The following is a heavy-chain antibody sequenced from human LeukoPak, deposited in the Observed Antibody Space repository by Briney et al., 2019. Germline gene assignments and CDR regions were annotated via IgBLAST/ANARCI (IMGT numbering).Heavy chain of an antibody. CDR2: IYYSGST. D-gene: IGHD3-16*02. CDR3: ARVVPTYDYVWGSYRGGSFDY. V-gene: IGHV4-39*01. CDR1: GGSISSSSYY. Sequence: PSETLSLTCTVSGGSISSSSYYWGCIRQPPGKGLEWIVRIYYSGSTYYNPSLKSRATISVDTSKNQFSLKLSSVTAADTAVYYCARVVPTYDYVWGSYRGGSFDYWGQGALVTVSS. J-gene: IGHJ4*02.